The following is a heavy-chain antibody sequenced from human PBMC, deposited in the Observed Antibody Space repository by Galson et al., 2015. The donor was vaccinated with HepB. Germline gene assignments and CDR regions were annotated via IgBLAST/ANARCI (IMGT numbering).Heavy chain of an antibody. CDR1: GGSFSGYY. Sequence: SETLSLTCAVYGGSFSGYYWSWIRQPPGKGLEWIGEINNSGSTNYNPSLKSRVTISVDTSKNQFSLKLSSVTAADTAVYYCARRLSKGATVTTWQNNWFDPWGQGTLVTVS. V-gene: IGHV4-34*01. CDR3: ARRLSKGATVTTWQNNWFDP. D-gene: IGHD4-17*01. CDR2: INNSGST. J-gene: IGHJ5*02.